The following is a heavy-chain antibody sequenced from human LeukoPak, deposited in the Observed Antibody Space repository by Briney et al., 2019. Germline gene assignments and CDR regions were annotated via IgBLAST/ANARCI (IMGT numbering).Heavy chain of an antibody. J-gene: IGHJ4*02. Sequence: ASVRVSCKASGYSFTDYYMHWVRQAPGQGLEWMGWINLNSGGTSNAQKFQGRVTMTRDTSISTAYMELSRLSSDDTAVYYCARDSTRDGYNQDYFDYWGQGTLVTVSS. CDR3: ARDSTRDGYNQDYFDY. V-gene: IGHV1-2*02. CDR1: GYSFTDYY. CDR2: INLNSGGT. D-gene: IGHD5-24*01.